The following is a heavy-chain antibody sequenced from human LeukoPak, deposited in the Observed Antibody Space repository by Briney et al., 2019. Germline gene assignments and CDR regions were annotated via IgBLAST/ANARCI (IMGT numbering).Heavy chain of an antibody. V-gene: IGHV4-59*01. J-gene: IGHJ4*02. CDR1: GGSIKNYY. CDR2: IYYSGST. CDR3: AREYSSTWYGS. Sequence: SETLSLSCTVSGGSIKNYYWSWIRQPPGQGLEWIGYIYYSGSTNYNPSLKSRVTISVDTSKNQFSLKLSSVTAADTAVYYCAREYSSTWYGSWGQGTLVTVSS. D-gene: IGHD6-13*01.